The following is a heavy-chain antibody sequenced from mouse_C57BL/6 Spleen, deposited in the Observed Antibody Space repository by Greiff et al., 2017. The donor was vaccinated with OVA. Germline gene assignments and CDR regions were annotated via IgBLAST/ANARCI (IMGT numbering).Heavy chain of an antibody. D-gene: IGHD4-1*01. V-gene: IGHV5-17*01. CDR1: GFTFSDYG. J-gene: IGHJ3*01. CDR2: ISSGSSTI. CDR3: ARGPRTGAFAY. Sequence: EVKLVESGGGLVKPGGSLKLSCAASGFTFSDYGMHWVRQAPEKGLEWVAYISSGSSTIYYADTVKGRFTISRDNAKNTLFLQMTSLRSEDTAMYYCARGPRTGAFAYWGQGTLVTVSA.